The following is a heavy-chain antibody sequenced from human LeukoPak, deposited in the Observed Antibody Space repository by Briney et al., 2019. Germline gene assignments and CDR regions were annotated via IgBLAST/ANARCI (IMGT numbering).Heavy chain of an antibody. CDR1: GFTFSGSA. J-gene: IGHJ6*03. CDR2: IRSKANSYAT. CDR3: AKAGYSYGGYYCMDV. V-gene: IGHV3-73*01. Sequence: GGSLRLSCAASGFTFSGSAMHWVRQASGKGLEWVGRIRSKANSYATAYAASVKGRFTISRDDSKNTAYLQMNSLRAEDTAVYYCAKAGYSYGGYYCMDVWGKGTTVTVSS. D-gene: IGHD5-18*01.